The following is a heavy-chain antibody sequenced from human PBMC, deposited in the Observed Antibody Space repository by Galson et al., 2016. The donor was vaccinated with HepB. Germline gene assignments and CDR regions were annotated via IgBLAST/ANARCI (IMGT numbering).Heavy chain of an antibody. CDR3: AKVLSQTDYYWYGMDV. V-gene: IGHV3-66*01. Sequence: SLRLSCAGSGFTVSRDYMSWVRQAPGKGLEWVSVIYSRGSAYYADSVKGRFTISRDNSKNTLYLQMNSLKAEDTAVYYCAKVLSQTDYYWYGMDVWGQGTTVTVS. J-gene: IGHJ6*02. CDR1: GFTVSRDY. CDR2: IYSRGSA.